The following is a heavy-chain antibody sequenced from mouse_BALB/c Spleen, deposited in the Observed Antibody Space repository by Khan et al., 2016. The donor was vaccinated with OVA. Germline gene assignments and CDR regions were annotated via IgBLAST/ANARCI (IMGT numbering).Heavy chain of an antibody. V-gene: IGHV1-4*01. J-gene: IGHJ3*01. CDR2: INPSNGYS. Sequence: QVRLQQSGAELARPGASVKMSCKASGYTFTSYTIHWIKLRPGQGLEWIGYINPSNGYSNYNQKFKDKVTLTADKSYTTAYMQLSSLTSDDSAVYNCVRDGAYHRNDGWFAYWGLGTLVTVSA. CDR3: VRDGAYHRNDGWFAY. CDR1: GYTFTSYT. D-gene: IGHD2-14*01.